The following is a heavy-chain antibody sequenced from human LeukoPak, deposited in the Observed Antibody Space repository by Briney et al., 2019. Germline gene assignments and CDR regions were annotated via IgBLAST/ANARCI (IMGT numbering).Heavy chain of an antibody. CDR2: INHSGST. J-gene: IGHJ4*02. CDR3: AREREYYYDSSGYYYVDYFDY. V-gene: IGHV4-39*07. CDR1: GGSISSSSYY. D-gene: IGHD3-22*01. Sequence: PSETLSLTCTVSGGSISSSSYYWGWIRQPPGKGLEWIGEINHSGSTNYNPSLKSRVTISVDTSKNQFSLKLSSVTAADTAVYYCAREREYYYDSSGYYYVDYFDYWGQGTLVTVSS.